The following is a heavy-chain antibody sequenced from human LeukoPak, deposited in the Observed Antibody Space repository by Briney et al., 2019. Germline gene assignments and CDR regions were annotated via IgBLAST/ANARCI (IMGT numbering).Heavy chain of an antibody. CDR2: IDTDGSSA. Sequence: GGSLRLSCAASGFTFSSYWMHWVRQAPGKGLVWVSRIDTDGSSATYADSVKGRFTISRDNAKNTVFLQMNSLRVEDTGVYYCARSPHDYGDYVEYYFDYWGQGTLVTVSS. CDR1: GFTFSSYW. CDR3: ARSPHDYGDYVEYYFDY. D-gene: IGHD4-17*01. J-gene: IGHJ4*02. V-gene: IGHV3-74*01.